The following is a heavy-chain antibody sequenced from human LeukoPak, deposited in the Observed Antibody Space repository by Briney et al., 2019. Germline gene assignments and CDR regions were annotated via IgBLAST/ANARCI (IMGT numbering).Heavy chain of an antibody. J-gene: IGHJ4*02. CDR3: GRDTYYSGSGTYFEDYFDS. Sequence: SETLSLTCTVSGGSISTYYWSWIRQPPGKGLEWIGHIHGSGETNYNPSLKSRVTMSPDTSRNQFSLKVNSVTAADTAVYYCGRDTYYSGSGTYFEDYFDSWGQGILVTVSS. CDR1: GGSISTYY. D-gene: IGHD3-10*01. CDR2: IHGSGET. V-gene: IGHV4-59*12.